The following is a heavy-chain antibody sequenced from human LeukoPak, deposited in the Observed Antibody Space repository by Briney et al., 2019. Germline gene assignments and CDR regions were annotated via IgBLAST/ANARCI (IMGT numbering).Heavy chain of an antibody. CDR1: GLALSSHW. Sequence: RPGGSLRLSCAASGLALSSHWMTWVRQVPGRGPEWVANVNRDGSETYYLDSVKGRFTISKDNAKNSLYLQMNSLRAEDTALYHCARNNGMDVWGQGTTVIVSS. J-gene: IGHJ6*02. CDR2: VNRDGSET. CDR3: ARNNGMDV. V-gene: IGHV3-7*03.